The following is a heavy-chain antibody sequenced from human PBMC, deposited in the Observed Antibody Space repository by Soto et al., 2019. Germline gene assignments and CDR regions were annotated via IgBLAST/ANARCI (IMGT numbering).Heavy chain of an antibody. Sequence: PSETLSLTCTVSGGSISSSSYYWGWIRQPPGKGLEWIGSIYYSGSTYYNPSLKSRVTISVDTSKNQFSLKLSSVTAADTAVYYCARLSIYYDSSGYYPPSGWFDPWGQGTLVTVS. D-gene: IGHD3-22*01. J-gene: IGHJ5*02. CDR2: IYYSGST. V-gene: IGHV4-39*01. CDR3: ARLSIYYDSSGYYPPSGWFDP. CDR1: GGSISSSSYY.